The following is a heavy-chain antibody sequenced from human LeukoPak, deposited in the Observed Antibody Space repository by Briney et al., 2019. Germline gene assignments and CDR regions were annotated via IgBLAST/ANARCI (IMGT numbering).Heavy chain of an antibody. CDR1: GGSINSSRYY. D-gene: IGHD6-19*01. Sequence: SETLSLTCTVSGGSINSSRYYWAWVRQPPGKGLEWVGNVFYSGGTYNNPSLKSRVTMSVDTSKNQSSLKLSSVTAADTAVYYCARDRVRSSGWYVFDYWGQGTLVTVSS. V-gene: IGHV4-39*07. CDR3: ARDRVRSSGWYVFDY. J-gene: IGHJ4*02. CDR2: VFYSGGT.